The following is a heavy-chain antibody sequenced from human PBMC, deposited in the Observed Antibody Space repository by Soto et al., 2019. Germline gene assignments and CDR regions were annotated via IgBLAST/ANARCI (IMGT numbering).Heavy chain of an antibody. CDR1: GFTFSSYW. CDR3: ARPTFYYGSGGDYYYYYGMDV. Sequence: GGSLSLSCAASGFTFSSYWMHWVRQAPGKGLVWVSRINSDGSSISYADSVKGRFTISRDNAKNTLYLQMNSLKAEDTAVYYCARPTFYYGSGGDYYYYYGMDVSRPGTTATVST. CDR2: INSDGSSI. D-gene: IGHD3-10*01. V-gene: IGHV3-74*01. J-gene: IGHJ6*01.